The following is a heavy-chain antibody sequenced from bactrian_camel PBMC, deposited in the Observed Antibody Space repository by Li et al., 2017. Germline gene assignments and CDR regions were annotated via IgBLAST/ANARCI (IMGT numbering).Heavy chain of an antibody. D-gene: IGHD6*01. Sequence: VQLVESGGGLVQPGGSLRLSCAASGFTFSSYAMSWVRQAPGKGLEWVSSTNNGVSMSWYADSVKGRFTMSRDNDRNTVNLQMNGLKPEDTAKYFCAKVLGGSWYRGVFEKWGQGTQVT. J-gene: IGHJ4*01. CDR3: AKVLGGSWYRGVFEK. CDR1: GFTFSSYA. CDR2: TNNGVSMS. V-gene: IGHV3S35*01.